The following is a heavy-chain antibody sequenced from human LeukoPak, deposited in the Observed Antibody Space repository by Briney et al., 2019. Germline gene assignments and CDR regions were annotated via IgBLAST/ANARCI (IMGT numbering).Heavy chain of an antibody. CDR2: IIPIFGTA. D-gene: IGHD2-2*01. CDR3: AIGSSTLWYYYYYMDV. V-gene: IGHV1-69*13. J-gene: IGHJ6*03. Sequence: ASVKVSCKASGGTFSSYAISWVRQAPGQGLEWMGGIIPIFGTANYAQKFQGRVTITADESTSTAYMELSSLRSEDTAVYYCAIGSSTLWYYYYYMDVWGKGTTVTISS. CDR1: GGTFSSYA.